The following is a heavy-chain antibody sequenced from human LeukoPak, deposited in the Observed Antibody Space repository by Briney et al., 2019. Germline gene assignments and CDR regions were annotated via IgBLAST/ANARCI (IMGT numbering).Heavy chain of an antibody. CDR1: GYSFILYG. D-gene: IGHD2-15*01. J-gene: IGHJ4*02. V-gene: IGHV1-18*01. CDR3: ARVEYCNVGNCYFRPGAY. Sequence: ASVKVSCKTSGYSFILYGISWVRQAPGQGPEWMGWISTSTGDTKYTQKFQGRVTMTTDTSTTTAYMELRNLRSDDTAVYYCARVEYCNVGNCYFRPGAYWGQGTLVTVSS. CDR2: ISTSTGDT.